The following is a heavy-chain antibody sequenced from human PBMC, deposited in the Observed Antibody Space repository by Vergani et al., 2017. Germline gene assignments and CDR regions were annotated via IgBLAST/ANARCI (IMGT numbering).Heavy chain of an antibody. J-gene: IGHJ6*03. CDR3: AGLTIAAAGHSYYYXMDV. Sequence: QVQLQQWGAGLLKPSETLSLTCAVYGGSFSGYYWSWIRQPPGKGLEWIGEINHSGSTNYNPSLKSRVTISVDTSKNQFSLRLSSVTAADTAVYYCAGLTIAAAGHSYYYXMDVWGKGTTVTVSS. V-gene: IGHV4-34*01. D-gene: IGHD6-13*01. CDR2: INHSGST. CDR1: GGSFSGYY.